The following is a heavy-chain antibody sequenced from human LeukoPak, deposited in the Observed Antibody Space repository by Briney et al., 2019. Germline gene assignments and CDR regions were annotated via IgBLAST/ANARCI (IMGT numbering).Heavy chain of an antibody. CDR3: ARDWDY. CDR1: GFTFSSYA. Sequence: GSLRLSCAASGFTFSSYAMSWVRQAPGKGLEWVSAISGSGGSTYYADSVKGRFTISRDNAKNSVYLQINSLRVEDTAVYYCARDWDYWGQGTLVTVSS. V-gene: IGHV3-23*01. CDR2: ISGSGGST. J-gene: IGHJ4*02.